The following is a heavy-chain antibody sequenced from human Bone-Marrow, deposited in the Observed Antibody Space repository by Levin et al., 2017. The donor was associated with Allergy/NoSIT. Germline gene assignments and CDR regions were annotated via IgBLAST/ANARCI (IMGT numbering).Heavy chain of an antibody. CDR2: ISPYNGDT. CDR1: GYTFTTKG. V-gene: IGHV1-18*01. D-gene: IGHD6-19*01. J-gene: IGHJ4*02. CDR3: VRDGLQYISGSDH. Sequence: GESLKISCKTSGYTFTTKGLSWVRQAPGQGLEWMGWISPYNGDTNYAQKFQGRVTMTTDTSTTTGYMELRTLRSDDTAVYYCVRDGLQYISGSDHWGQGTLVTVSS.